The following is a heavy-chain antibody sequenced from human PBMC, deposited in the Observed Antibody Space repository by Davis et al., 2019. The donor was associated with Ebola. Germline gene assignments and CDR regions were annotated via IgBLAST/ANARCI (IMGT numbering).Heavy chain of an antibody. Sequence: GESLKISCKDSGNSFNSHWIAWVRQLPGKGLEWMGIIFTGDSDTRYSPSFRGQVTISTDNSIKTAFLHWSSLKASDTAIYYCASLRRSITGFDDGYDIWGKGTTVTVSS. D-gene: IGHD3-22*01. V-gene: IGHV5-51*01. CDR3: ASLRRSITGFDDGYDI. J-gene: IGHJ6*04. CDR1: GNSFNSHW. CDR2: IFTGDSDT.